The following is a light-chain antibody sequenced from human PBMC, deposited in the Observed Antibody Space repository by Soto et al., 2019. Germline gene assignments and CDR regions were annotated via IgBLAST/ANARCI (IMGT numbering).Light chain of an antibody. J-gene: IGKJ2*01. CDR2: DAS. CDR1: QSVSSY. CDR3: QQRSNWPYT. Sequence: EIVLTQSPATLSLSPGERATLSCGASQSVSSYLAWYQQKPGQAPRLLIYDASNRATGIPARFSGSGSGTDCTLTISSLEPEDFAIYYCQQRSNWPYTCGQGTKLEIK. V-gene: IGKV3-11*01.